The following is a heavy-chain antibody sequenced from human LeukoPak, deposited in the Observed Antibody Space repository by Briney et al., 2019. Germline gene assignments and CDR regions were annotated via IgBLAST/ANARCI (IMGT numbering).Heavy chain of an antibody. V-gene: IGHV3-72*01. CDR1: GFTFSDHY. CDR2: TRNKANSYTT. CDR3: ARSSQDHITMVRGVIDAFDI. D-gene: IGHD3-10*01. J-gene: IGHJ3*02. Sequence: PGGSLRLSCAASGFTFSDHYMDWVRQAPGKGLEWVGRTRNKANSYTTEYAASVKGRFTISRDDSKNSLYLQMNSLKTEDTAVYYCARSSQDHITMVRGVIDAFDIWGQGTMVTVSS.